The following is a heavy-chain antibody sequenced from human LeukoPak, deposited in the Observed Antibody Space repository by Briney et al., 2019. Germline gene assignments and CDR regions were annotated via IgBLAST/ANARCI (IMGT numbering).Heavy chain of an antibody. V-gene: IGHV3-23*01. CDR2: ISGSGGST. CDR1: GFTFSNYA. D-gene: IGHD3-9*01. Sequence: GSLRLFCTASGFTFSNYAMSWVRQAPGKGLEWVSAISGSGGSTYYGDSVKGRFTISRDNSKNTLYLQMNSLRAEDTAVYYCAKPLDDILTGYSWWGQGTLVTVSS. J-gene: IGHJ4*02. CDR3: AKPLDDILTGYSW.